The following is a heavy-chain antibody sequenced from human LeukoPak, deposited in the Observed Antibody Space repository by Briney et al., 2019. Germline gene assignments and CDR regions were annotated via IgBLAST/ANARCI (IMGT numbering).Heavy chain of an antibody. CDR3: ARVRDSSTIPFDY. CDR2: IIPILGIA. V-gene: IGHV1-69*04. CDR1: GGTFSSYA. D-gene: IGHD2-2*01. Sequence: SVKVSCKASGGTFSSYAISWVRQAPGQGLEWMGRIIPILGIANYAQKFQGRVTITADKSTSTAYMELSSLRSEDTAVYYCARVRDSSTIPFDYWGQGTLVTVSS. J-gene: IGHJ4*02.